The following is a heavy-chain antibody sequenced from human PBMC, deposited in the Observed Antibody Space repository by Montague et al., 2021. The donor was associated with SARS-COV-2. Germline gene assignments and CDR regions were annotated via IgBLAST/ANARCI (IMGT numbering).Heavy chain of an antibody. V-gene: IGHV4-59*01. CDR2: IYYNGYT. CDR1: GGSISTYY. CDR3: ARDRETTTDKFYGMDV. D-gene: IGHD1-1*01. Sequence: ETLSLTCTVSGGSISTYYWKWIRQPPGKGLEWIGYIYYNGYTAYNPSLKSRVTISVDTSKNQFSLKLTSVTAADTAVYYCARDRETTTDKFYGMDVWGQGTTVTVSS. J-gene: IGHJ6*02.